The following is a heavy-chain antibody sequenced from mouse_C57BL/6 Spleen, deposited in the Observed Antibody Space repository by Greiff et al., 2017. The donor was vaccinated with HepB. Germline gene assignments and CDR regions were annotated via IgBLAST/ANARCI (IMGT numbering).Heavy chain of an antibody. CDR1: GYSFTSYY. CDR3: ARVITAFDY. CDR2: IYPGSGDT. D-gene: IGHD1-3*01. V-gene: IGHV1-66*01. Sequence: QVQLQQPGPELVKPGASVKISCKASGYSFTSYYIHWVKQRPGQGLEWIGWIYPGSGDTKYNEKFKGKATLTADTSSSTAYMQLSSLTSEECAVYCCARVITAFDYWGQGTTLTVSS. J-gene: IGHJ2*01.